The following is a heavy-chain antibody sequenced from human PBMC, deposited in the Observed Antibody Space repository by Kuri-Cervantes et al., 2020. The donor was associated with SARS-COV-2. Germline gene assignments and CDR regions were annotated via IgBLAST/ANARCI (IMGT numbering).Heavy chain of an antibody. CDR1: GFTFNTCA. J-gene: IGHJ4*02. Sequence: GGSLRLSCAASGFTFNTCAMHWVRQAPGKGLEWVAMVSSDGTNQGYADSVKGRFTISRDNSKSTLHLQIISLRTEDTGVFYCARARVGVLDFWGQGALVTVSS. CDR2: VSSDGTNQ. CDR3: ARARVGVLDF. D-gene: IGHD2-21*01. V-gene: IGHV3-30*04.